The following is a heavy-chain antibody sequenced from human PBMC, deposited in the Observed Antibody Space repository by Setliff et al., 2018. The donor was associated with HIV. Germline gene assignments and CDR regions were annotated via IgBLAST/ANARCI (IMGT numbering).Heavy chain of an antibody. J-gene: IGHJ4*02. D-gene: IGHD3-22*01. V-gene: IGHV3-30*02. CDR3: AKATGNYYDSSGYEGVEPFDF. Sequence: PGGSLRLSCVASGFRFSTYGMHWVRQAPGKGLEWVTFIWYDGSDKYYLDSVKGRFTISRDNSKNTLFLQLDRLRAEDTALYYCAKATGNYYDSSGYEGVEPFDFWGQGIPVTVSS. CDR2: IWYDGSDK. CDR1: GFRFSTYG.